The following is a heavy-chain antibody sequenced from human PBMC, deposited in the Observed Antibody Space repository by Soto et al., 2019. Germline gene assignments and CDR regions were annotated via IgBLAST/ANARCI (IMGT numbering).Heavy chain of an antibody. V-gene: IGHV3-53*01. CDR2: IYSGGST. CDR1: GFTVSSNY. D-gene: IGHD1-26*01. CDR3: ATYLSGRTYYYYGMDV. Sequence: PGGSLRLSCAASGFTVSSNYMSWVRQAPGKGLEWVSVIYSGGSTYYADSVKGRFTISRDNSKNTLYLQMNSLRAEDTAVYYCATYLSGRTYYYYGMDVWGQGTTVTVSS. J-gene: IGHJ6*02.